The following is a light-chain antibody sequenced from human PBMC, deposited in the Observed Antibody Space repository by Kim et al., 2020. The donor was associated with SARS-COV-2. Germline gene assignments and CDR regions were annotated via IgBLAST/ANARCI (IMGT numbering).Light chain of an antibody. CDR1: KLGDKY. V-gene: IGLV3-1*01. Sequence: GSPGKTASIPCSGDKLGDKYACWYQQKPGQSPVLVIYQDSKRPSGIPERFSGSNSGNTATLTISGTQAMDEADYYCQAWDSSDVVFGGGTQLTVL. J-gene: IGLJ2*01. CDR3: QAWDSSDVV. CDR2: QDS.